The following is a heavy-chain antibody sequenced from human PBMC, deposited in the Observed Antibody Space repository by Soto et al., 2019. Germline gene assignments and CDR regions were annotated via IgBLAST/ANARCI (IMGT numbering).Heavy chain of an antibody. Sequence: GGSLRLSCAASGFTFDDFARHWVRQAPGKGLEWVSGISWNSVNIAYADSVKGRFTISRDNAKKSLYLEMNSLRGEDTALYYCAKDTNDDYYYGMDVWGQGTTVTVPS. CDR1: GFTFDDFA. CDR2: ISWNSVNI. D-gene: IGHD1-1*01. CDR3: AKDTNDDYYYGMDV. J-gene: IGHJ6*02. V-gene: IGHV3-9*01.